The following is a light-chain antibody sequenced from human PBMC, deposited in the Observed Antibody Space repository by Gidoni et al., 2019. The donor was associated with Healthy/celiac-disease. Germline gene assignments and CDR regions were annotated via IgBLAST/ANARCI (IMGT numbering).Light chain of an antibody. CDR3: QSYDSSLSAVV. CDR1: SPNIGAGYA. CDR2: GNS. V-gene: IGLV1-40*01. J-gene: IGLJ2*01. Sequence: QSVLTQPPSVSGAPGQRVTISCTGSSPNIGAGYAVHRYQQLPGTAPKLLIYGNSNRPSGVPDRFSGSKSGTSASLAITGLQAEDEADYYCQSYDSSLSAVVFGGGTKLTVL.